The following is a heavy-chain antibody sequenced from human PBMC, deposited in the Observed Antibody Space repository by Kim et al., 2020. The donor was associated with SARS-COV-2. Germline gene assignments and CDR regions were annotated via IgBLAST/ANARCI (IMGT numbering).Heavy chain of an antibody. CDR1: GFTFSSYA. Sequence: GGSLRLSCAASGFTFSSYAMHWVRQAPGKGLEWVAVISYDGSNKYYADSVKGRFTISRDNSKNTLYLQMNSLRAEDTAVYYCARGCSSTSCYPFDYWGQGTLVTVSS. D-gene: IGHD2-2*01. J-gene: IGHJ4*02. V-gene: IGHV3-30*04. CDR2: ISYDGSNK. CDR3: ARGCSSTSCYPFDY.